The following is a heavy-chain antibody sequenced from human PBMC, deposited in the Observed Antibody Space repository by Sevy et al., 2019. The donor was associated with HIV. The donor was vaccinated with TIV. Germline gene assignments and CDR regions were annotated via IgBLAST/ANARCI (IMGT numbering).Heavy chain of an antibody. CDR1: GVSFSDYY. V-gene: IGHV4-34*01. D-gene: IGHD2-15*01. CDR2: VSQSGRA. CDR3: ARGPLFSPEYCSGGACPTIDY. J-gene: IGHJ4*02. Sequence: SETLSLTCAVSGVSFSDYYWAWVRQPPGKGLEWIGEVSQSGRANYKPSLRSRVIMSLDTSNNQFSLKLTSVTAADTAMYYCARGPLFSPEYCSGGACPTIDYWGQGTRVTVSS.